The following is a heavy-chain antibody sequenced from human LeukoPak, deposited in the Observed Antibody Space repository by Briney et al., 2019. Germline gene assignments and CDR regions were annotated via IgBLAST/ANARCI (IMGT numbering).Heavy chain of an antibody. D-gene: IGHD3-22*01. J-gene: IGHJ4*02. Sequence: GGSLRLSCAASGFTFSSYAMHWIRQAPGKGLEWVAVVWYDGSKTYSADSVKGRITISRDDSKNTLYLQMNSLRAEDTAVYYCARGVDYYDSGGTIYYWGQGTLVTVSS. CDR3: ARGVDYYDSGGTIYY. V-gene: IGHV3-33*01. CDR2: VWYDGSKT. CDR1: GFTFSSYA.